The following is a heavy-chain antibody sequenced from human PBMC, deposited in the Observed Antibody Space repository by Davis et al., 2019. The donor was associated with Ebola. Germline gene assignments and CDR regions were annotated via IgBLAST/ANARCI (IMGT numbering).Heavy chain of an antibody. CDR3: AREATRDGWFDP. CDR2: IIPIFGTA. CDR1: GGTFSSYA. Sequence: SVKVSCKASGGTFSSYAISWVRQAPGQGLEWMGGIIPIFGTANYAQKFQDRVTITADKSTSTAYMELRSLRSDDTAVYYCAREATRDGWFDPWGQGTLVTVSS. J-gene: IGHJ5*02. V-gene: IGHV1-69*06.